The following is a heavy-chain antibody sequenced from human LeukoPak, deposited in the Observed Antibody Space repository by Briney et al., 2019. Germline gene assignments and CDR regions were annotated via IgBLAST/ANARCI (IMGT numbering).Heavy chain of an antibody. V-gene: IGHV4-34*01. CDR1: GGSFSGYY. CDR3: ARFFGQLPYYYYYYGMDV. CDR2: INHSGST. D-gene: IGHD3-16*02. Sequence: SETLSLTCAVYGGSFSGYYWSRIRQPPGKGLEWIGEINHSGSTNYNPSLKSRVTISVDTSKNQFSLKLSSVTAADTAVYYCARFFGQLPYYYYYYGMDVWGQGTTVTVSS. J-gene: IGHJ6*02.